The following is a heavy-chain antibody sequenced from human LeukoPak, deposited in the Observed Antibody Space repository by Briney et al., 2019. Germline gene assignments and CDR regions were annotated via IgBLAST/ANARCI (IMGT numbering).Heavy chain of an antibody. Sequence: PSETLSLTCTVSGGSISSYYWSWIRQPPGKGLEWIGYIYYSGSTNYNPSLKSRVTISVDTSKNQFSPKLSSVTAADTAVYYCARWWSGSYYFDYWGQGTLVTVSS. V-gene: IGHV4-59*01. D-gene: IGHD1-26*01. J-gene: IGHJ4*02. CDR1: GGSISSYY. CDR2: IYYSGST. CDR3: ARWWSGSYYFDY.